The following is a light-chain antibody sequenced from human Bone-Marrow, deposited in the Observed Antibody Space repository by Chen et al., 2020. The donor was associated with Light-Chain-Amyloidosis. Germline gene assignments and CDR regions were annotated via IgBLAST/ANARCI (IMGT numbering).Light chain of an antibody. V-gene: IGLV6-57*01. Sequence: NFMLTQPHSVSESPGKTVIIYCTRSSGSIATYYVQWYQPRPGSSPTTVIYEDDQRPSGVPDRFSGSIDRSSNSASLTSSGLKTEDEADYYCQSYQGSSQGVFGGGTKLTVL. J-gene: IGLJ3*02. CDR1: SGSIATYY. CDR3: QSYQGSSQGV. CDR2: EDD.